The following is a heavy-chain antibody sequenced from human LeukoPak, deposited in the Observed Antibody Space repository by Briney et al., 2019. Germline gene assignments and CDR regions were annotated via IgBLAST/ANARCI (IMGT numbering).Heavy chain of an antibody. CDR3: ARAPKLVRSWFDP. J-gene: IGHJ5*02. CDR1: AFSLSAYN. V-gene: IGHV3-21*01. D-gene: IGHD6-6*01. Sequence: GGSLRLSCAASAFSLSAYNMNWVRQAPGKGLEWVSSISYTGTYIYYADSVKGRFTISRDNAQNSLYLQMNSLRAEDTAVYYCARAPKLVRSWFDPWGQGTLVTVSS. CDR2: ISYTGTYI.